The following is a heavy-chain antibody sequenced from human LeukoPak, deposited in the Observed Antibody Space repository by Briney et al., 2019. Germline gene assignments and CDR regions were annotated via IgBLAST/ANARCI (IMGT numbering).Heavy chain of an antibody. CDR1: GFTFSSYS. Sequence: GGSLRLSCAASGFTFSSYSMNWVRQAPGKGLEWVSSISSSSSYIYYADSVKGRFPISRDNAKNSLYPQMNSLRAEDTAVYYCARDDFWSGYYPQYYFDYWGQGTLVTVSS. CDR2: ISSSSSYI. CDR3: ARDDFWSGYYPQYYFDY. J-gene: IGHJ4*02. D-gene: IGHD3-3*01. V-gene: IGHV3-21*01.